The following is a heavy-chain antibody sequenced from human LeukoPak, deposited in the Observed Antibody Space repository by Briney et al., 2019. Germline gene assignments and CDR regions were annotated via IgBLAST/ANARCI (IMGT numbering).Heavy chain of an antibody. J-gene: IGHJ4*01. D-gene: IGHD1-26*01. Sequence: PGGSLRLSCAVSGLTFKDAWMSWVRQAPGKGLEWVGRLLSEGSGGTAHYAAPVKGRFTISRDDSRNAIFLQMNGLKIDDTGVYYCAHVGSAPWRLPSWGQGTLVTVSS. V-gene: IGHV3-15*01. CDR2: LLSEGSGGTA. CDR3: AHVGSAPWRLPS. CDR1: GLTFKDAW.